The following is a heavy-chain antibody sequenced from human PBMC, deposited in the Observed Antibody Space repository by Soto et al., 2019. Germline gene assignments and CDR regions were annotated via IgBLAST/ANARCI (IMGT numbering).Heavy chain of an antibody. D-gene: IGHD3-22*01. Sequence: HPGGSLRLSCAASGFTFSSYEMNWVRQGTGKGLEWVSAIGTTGDTYYAGSVKGRFTVSRENAKNSLYLQMNSLRAGDTAIYFCARAIGPTLFDYWGQGTLVTVSS. CDR3: ARAIGPTLFDY. CDR1: GFTFSSYE. CDR2: IGTTGDT. V-gene: IGHV3-13*04. J-gene: IGHJ4*02.